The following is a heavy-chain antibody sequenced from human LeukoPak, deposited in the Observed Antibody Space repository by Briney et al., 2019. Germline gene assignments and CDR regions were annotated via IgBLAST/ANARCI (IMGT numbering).Heavy chain of an antibody. V-gene: IGHV3-30*18. CDR3: AKGPLTFTVVPAAIDY. CDR1: GFTFSSYG. D-gene: IGHD2-2*01. J-gene: IGHJ4*02. CDR2: VSYDESNK. Sequence: GGSLRLSCAASGFTFSSYGMHWVRQAPGKGLEWVAVVSYDESNKNYADSVKGRFTISRDNSKNTLYLQMNSLRAEDTAVYYCAKGPLTFTVVPAAIDYWGQGTLVTVSS.